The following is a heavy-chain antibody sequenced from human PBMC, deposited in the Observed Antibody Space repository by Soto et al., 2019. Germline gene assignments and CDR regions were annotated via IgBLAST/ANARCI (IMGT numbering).Heavy chain of an antibody. CDR3: ARGIVVVVAATEDPGSYNWFDP. V-gene: IGHV4-30-4*01. CDR2: IYYSGST. CDR1: GGSISSGDYY. J-gene: IGHJ5*02. Sequence: ASETLSLTCTVSGGSISSGDYYWSWIRQPPGKGLEWIGYIYYSGSTYYNPSLKSRVTISVDTSKNQFSLKLSSVTAADTAVYYCARGIVVVVAATEDPGSYNWFDPWGQGTLVTVSS. D-gene: IGHD2-15*01.